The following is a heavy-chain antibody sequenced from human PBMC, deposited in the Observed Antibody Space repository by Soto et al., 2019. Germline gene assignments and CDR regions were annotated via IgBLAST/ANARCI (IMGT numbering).Heavy chain of an antibody. J-gene: IGHJ4*02. V-gene: IGHV1-69*13. D-gene: IGHD3-22*01. Sequence: SVKVSCKASGGTFSSYAISWVRQAPGQGLEWMGGIIPIFGTANYAQKFQGRVTITADESTSTAYMELSSLRSEDTAVYYCARNTYYYDSSGYLPFDYWGQGTLVTVSS. CDR1: GGTFSSYA. CDR2: IIPIFGTA. CDR3: ARNTYYYDSSGYLPFDY.